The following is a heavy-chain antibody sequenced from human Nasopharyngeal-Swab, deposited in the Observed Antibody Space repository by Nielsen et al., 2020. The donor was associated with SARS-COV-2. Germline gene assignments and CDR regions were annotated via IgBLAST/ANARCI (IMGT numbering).Heavy chain of an antibody. CDR3: ARDLYYGDSYYFDY. V-gene: IGHV7-4-1*02. D-gene: IGHD4-17*01. Sequence: ASVKVSCKASGYTFTNYVMNWVRQAPGQGLEWMGWINTNTGNPTYAQGFTGRSVFSLDTSVSTAYLRISSLKAEDTAMYYCARDLYYGDSYYFDYWGQGTLVTVSS. J-gene: IGHJ4*02. CDR1: GYTFTNYV. CDR2: INTNTGNP.